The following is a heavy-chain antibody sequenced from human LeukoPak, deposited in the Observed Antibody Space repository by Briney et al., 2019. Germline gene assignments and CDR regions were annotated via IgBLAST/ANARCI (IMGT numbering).Heavy chain of an antibody. CDR1: GGSISSSSYY. V-gene: IGHV4-39*01. CDR3: ARHYYCSSTSCYFLDY. D-gene: IGHD2-2*01. CDR2: IYYSGST. Sequence: SETLSLTCTVSGGSISSSSYYWGWIRQPPGKGLEWIGSIYYSGSTYYNPFLKSRVTISVDTSKNQFSLKLSSVTAADTAVYYCARHYYCSSTSCYFLDYWGQGTLVTVSS. J-gene: IGHJ4*02.